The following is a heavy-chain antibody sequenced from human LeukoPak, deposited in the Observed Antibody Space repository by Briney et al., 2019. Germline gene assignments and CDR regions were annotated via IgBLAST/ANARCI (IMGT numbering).Heavy chain of an antibody. CDR3: VLREHHWNHFDY. CDR2: IYYSGNT. Sequence: SETLSLTCTVSGASISSYSWSWIRQPPGKGLEWIGYIYYSGNTNYNPSLKSRVTMSIDTSKNQFSLKLSSVTAADTAVYYCVLREHHWNHFDYWGQGTLVTVSS. CDR1: GASISSYS. J-gene: IGHJ4*02. V-gene: IGHV4-59*08. D-gene: IGHD3-3*02.